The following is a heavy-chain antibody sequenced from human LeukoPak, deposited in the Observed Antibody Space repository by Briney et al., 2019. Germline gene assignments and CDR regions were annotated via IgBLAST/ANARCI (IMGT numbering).Heavy chain of an antibody. CDR2: IYHSGST. CDR3: ARDSPVTGPQNFDY. J-gene: IGHJ4*02. CDR1: GYSISSGYY. D-gene: IGHD6-19*01. V-gene: IGHV4-38-2*02. Sequence: PSETLSLTCTVSGYSISSGYYWGWIRQPPGKGLEWIGSIYHSGSTYYNPSLKSRVTISVDTSKNQFSLKLSSVTAADTAVYYCARDSPVTGPQNFDYWGQGTLVTVSS.